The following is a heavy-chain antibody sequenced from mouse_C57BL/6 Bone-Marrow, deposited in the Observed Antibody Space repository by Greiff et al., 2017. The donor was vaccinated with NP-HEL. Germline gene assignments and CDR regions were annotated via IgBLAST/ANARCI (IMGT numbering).Heavy chain of an antibody. Sequence: EVKVVESGAELVRPGASVKLSCTASGFNIKDDYMHWVKQRPEQGLEWIGWIDPENGDTEYASKFQGKATITADTSSNTAYLQLSSLTSGDTAVYYCTTYGSSSFAYWGQGTLVTVSA. D-gene: IGHD1-1*01. CDR1: GFNIKDDY. J-gene: IGHJ3*01. CDR3: TTYGSSSFAY. V-gene: IGHV14-4*01. CDR2: IDPENGDT.